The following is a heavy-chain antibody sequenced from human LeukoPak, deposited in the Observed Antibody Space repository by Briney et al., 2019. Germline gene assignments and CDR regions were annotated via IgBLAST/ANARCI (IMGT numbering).Heavy chain of an antibody. CDR1: GFTLSKYA. CDR2: ISYDGSNK. D-gene: IGHD4/OR15-4a*01. J-gene: IGHJ4*02. CDR3: ARDNVAMVAAFDY. Sequence: GGSLRLSCAASGFTLSKYAMSWVRQAPGKGLEWVAVISYDGSNKYYADSVKGRFTISRDNSKNTLYLQMNSLRAEDTAVYYCARDNVAMVAAFDYWGQGTLVTVSS. V-gene: IGHV3-30-3*01.